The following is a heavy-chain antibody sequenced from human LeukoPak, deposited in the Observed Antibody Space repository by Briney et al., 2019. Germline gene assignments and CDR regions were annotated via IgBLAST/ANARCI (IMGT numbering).Heavy chain of an antibody. D-gene: IGHD2-2*01. V-gene: IGHV3-23*01. CDR1: GFTFSSYA. CDR2: ISGSGGST. CDR3: ARDPLADIVVVPASGGLDP. J-gene: IGHJ5*02. Sequence: PGGSLRLSCAASGFTFSSYAMSWVRQAPGKGLEWVSAISGSGGSTYYADSVKGRFTISRDNSKNSLYLQMNSLRAEDTAVYYCARDPLADIVVVPASGGLDPWGQGTLVTVSS.